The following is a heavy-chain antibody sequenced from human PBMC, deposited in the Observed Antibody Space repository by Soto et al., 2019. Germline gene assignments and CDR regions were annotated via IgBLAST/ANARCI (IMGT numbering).Heavy chain of an antibody. D-gene: IGHD6-6*01. V-gene: IGHV3-23*01. CDR2: ISGRGGST. J-gene: IGHJ4*02. CDR1: GFTFSSYA. CDR3: AKAVPIAARPSYFDY. Sequence: GGSLRLSCASSGFTFSSYAMSWVRQAPGKGLEWVSAISGRGGSTYYAASVKGRFTISRDNSKNTLYLQMNSLRAEDTAVYYCAKAVPIAARPSYFDYWGQGTLVTVSS.